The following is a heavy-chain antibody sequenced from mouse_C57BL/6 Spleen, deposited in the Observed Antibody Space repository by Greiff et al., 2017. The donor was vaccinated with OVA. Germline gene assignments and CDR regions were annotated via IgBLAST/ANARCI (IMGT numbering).Heavy chain of an antibody. J-gene: IGHJ4*01. CDR2: IHPNSGST. V-gene: IGHV1-64*01. Sequence: QVQLQQPGAELVKPGASVKLSCKASGYTFTSYWMHWVKQRPGQGLEWIGMIHPNSGSTNYNEKFKSKATLTVDKSSSTSYMPRSSLTSEDSADYCCASDGDYDCVDYWGQGTTVTVSS. CDR3: ASDGDYDCVDY. D-gene: IGHD2-4*01. CDR1: GYTFTSYW.